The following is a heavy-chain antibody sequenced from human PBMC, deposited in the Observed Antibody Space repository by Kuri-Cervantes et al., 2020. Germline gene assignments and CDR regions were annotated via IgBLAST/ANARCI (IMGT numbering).Heavy chain of an antibody. CDR3: ARGIAAAGEGFDY. Sequence: SLKISCAASGFTFDDFAMHWVRQAPGKGLEWVSGINWNSVNIGYADSVKGRFTISRDNAKNSLYLQMNSLRAEDTAVYYCARGIAAAGEGFDYWGQGTLVTVSS. CDR1: GFTFDDFA. J-gene: IGHJ4*02. D-gene: IGHD6-13*01. CDR2: INWNSVNI. V-gene: IGHV3-9*01.